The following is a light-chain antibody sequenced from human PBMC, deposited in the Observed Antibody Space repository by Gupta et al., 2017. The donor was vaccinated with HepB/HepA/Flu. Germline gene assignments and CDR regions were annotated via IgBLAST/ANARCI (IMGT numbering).Light chain of an antibody. CDR1: ALPKQY. Sequence: SYELTQPPSVSVSPGQTARITCSGDALPKQYAHWYQQKPGQAPVVLIYKDSERPSGIPERFSGSSSGTTVTLTISGVQAEDEADYYCQSVDNSGSYVFGTGSRVTVL. J-gene: IGLJ1*01. CDR2: KDS. V-gene: IGLV3-25*03. CDR3: QSVDNSGSYV.